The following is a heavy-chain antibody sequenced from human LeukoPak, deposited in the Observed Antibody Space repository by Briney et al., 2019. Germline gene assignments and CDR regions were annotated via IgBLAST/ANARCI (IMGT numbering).Heavy chain of an antibody. Sequence: SETLSLTCAVYGGSFSDYYWSWIRQPPGKGLEWIGEINHSGGTNYNPSLKSRVTISVDTSKNQFSLKLSSVTAADTAVYYCARYDFRSGSIDYWGQGTLVTVSS. V-gene: IGHV4-34*01. J-gene: IGHJ4*02. CDR3: ARYDFRSGSIDY. D-gene: IGHD3-3*01. CDR2: INHSGGT. CDR1: GGSFSDYY.